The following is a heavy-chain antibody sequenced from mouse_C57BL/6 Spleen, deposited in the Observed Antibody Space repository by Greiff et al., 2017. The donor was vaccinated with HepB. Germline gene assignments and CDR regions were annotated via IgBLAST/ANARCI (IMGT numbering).Heavy chain of an antibody. D-gene: IGHD2-2*01. CDR2: IYPGDGDT. Sequence: VQLQQSGPELVKPGASVKISCKASGYAFSSSWMNWVKQRPGKGLEWIGRIYPGDGDTNYNGKFKGKATLTADKSSSTAYMQLSSLTSEDSAVYVCARGNGYDVGWFAYWGQGTLVTVSA. CDR1: GYAFSSSW. J-gene: IGHJ3*01. V-gene: IGHV1-82*01. CDR3: ARGNGYDVGWFAY.